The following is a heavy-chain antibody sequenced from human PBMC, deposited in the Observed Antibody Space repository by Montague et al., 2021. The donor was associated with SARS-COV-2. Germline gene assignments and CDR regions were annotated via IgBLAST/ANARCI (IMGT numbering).Heavy chain of an antibody. J-gene: IGHJ4*02. D-gene: IGHD6-13*01. Sequence: SETLSLTCSVSGGSFSSGDSYWGWLRQPPGKGLEWIGYLHYTGSTYYNPSLRSRVTISADTSKNQFSLKLNSVTAADTAVYYCVATYNGNWYYFDYWGQGTLVTVSS. CDR3: VATYNGNWYYFDY. CDR1: GGSFSSGDSY. V-gene: IGHV4-39*01. CDR2: LHYTGST.